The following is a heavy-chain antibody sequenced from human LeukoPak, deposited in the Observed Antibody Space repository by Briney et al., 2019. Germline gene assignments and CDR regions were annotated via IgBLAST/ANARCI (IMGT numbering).Heavy chain of an antibody. CDR1: GGSFSGYY. CDR2: INHSGST. D-gene: IGHD2-2*01. Sequence: SETLSLTCAVYGGSFSGYYWSWIRQPPGKGLEWIGEINHSGSTNYNPSLKSRVTISVDTSKNQFPLKLSSVTAADTAVYYCARGLTSRYDYWGQGTLVTVSS. V-gene: IGHV4-34*01. J-gene: IGHJ4*02. CDR3: ARGLTSRYDY.